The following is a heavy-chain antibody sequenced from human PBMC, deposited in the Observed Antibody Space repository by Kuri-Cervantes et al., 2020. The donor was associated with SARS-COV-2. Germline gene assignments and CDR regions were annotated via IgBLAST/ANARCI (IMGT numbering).Heavy chain of an antibody. CDR2: ISGSGSYI. D-gene: IGHD2-21*01. Sequence: GESLKISCAASGFTFSNAWMSWVRQAPGKGLEWVSSISGSGSYIYYADSVKGRFTISRESGESSLYLHMNSLRGDDTAVYYCARVAGEGPIYYYYMDVWGKGTAVTVSS. CDR1: GFTFSNAW. CDR3: ARVAGEGPIYYYYMDV. J-gene: IGHJ6*03. V-gene: IGHV3-21*01.